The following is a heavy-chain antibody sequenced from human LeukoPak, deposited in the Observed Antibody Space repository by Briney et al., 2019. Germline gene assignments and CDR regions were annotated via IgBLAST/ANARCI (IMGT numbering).Heavy chain of an antibody. Sequence: GGCLRPSCSASGFTFTNAWMSWGRQAPGKGLEWVGRIKSKTDGGTTDYAAPVKGRFSISRDDSKNTLYLQMNSLKSEDTAVYYCQGGRFWGQGALGTVSS. D-gene: IGHD1-26*01. J-gene: IGHJ4*02. V-gene: IGHV3-15*01. CDR3: QGGRF. CDR1: GFTFTNAW. CDR2: IKSKTDGGTT.